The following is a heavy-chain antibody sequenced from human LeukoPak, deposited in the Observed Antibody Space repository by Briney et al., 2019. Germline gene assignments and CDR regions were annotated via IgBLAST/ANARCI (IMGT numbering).Heavy chain of an antibody. CDR2: MNPNSGNT. Sequence: ASVKVSCKASGYTFTSYDINWVRQATGQGLEWTGWMNPNSGNTGYAQKFQGRVTITRNTSISTAYMELSSLRSEDTAVYYCARSAYCSSTSCYIVGSGYYYYYYMDVWGKGTMVTVSS. CDR1: GYTFTSYD. J-gene: IGHJ6*03. V-gene: IGHV1-8*03. CDR3: ARSAYCSSTSCYIVGSGYYYYYYMDV. D-gene: IGHD2-2*02.